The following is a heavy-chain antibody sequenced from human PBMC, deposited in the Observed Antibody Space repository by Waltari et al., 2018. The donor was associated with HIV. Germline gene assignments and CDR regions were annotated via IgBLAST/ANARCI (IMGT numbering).Heavy chain of an antibody. CDR2: INTGDGST. D-gene: IGHD5-12*01. CDR3: ARELRFDIVFDY. Sequence: QVQLVQSGAEMRKPGASVKVSCTASKSTSASYGIHWLRQAPGQRLEWMGWINTGDGSTKYSQKFQGRVTITRDTSASTAYMQLSSLRSEDTAIYYCARELRFDIVFDYWGQGTLVTVSS. CDR1: KSTSASYG. V-gene: IGHV1-3*04. J-gene: IGHJ4*02.